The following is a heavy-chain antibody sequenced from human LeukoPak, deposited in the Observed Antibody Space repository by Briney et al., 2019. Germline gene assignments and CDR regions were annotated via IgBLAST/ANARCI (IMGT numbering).Heavy chain of an antibody. CDR2: IKQDGSEK. D-gene: IGHD3-9*01. J-gene: IGHJ4*02. CDR3: AVDPTLKVDYDILTGYYLFGY. V-gene: IGHV3-7*01. CDR1: GFTFSSYW. Sequence: GGSLRLSCAASGFTFSSYWMSWVRQAPGKGLEWVANIKQDGSEKYYVDSVKGRFTISRDNAKNSLYLQMNSLRAEDTAVYYCAVDPTLKVDYDILTGYYLFGYWGQGTLVTVSS.